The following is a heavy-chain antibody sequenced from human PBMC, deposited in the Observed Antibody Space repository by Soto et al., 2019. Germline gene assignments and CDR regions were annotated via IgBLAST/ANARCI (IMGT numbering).Heavy chain of an antibody. J-gene: IGHJ6*03. CDR1: GGSFSGYY. Sequence: SETLSLTCAVYGGSFSGYYWSWIRQPPGKGLEWIGEINHSGSTNYNPSLKSRVTISVDTSKNQFSLKLSSVTAADTAVYYCARGLHYYYYDYMDVWGKGTTVTVSS. D-gene: IGHD4-4*01. CDR2: INHSGST. CDR3: ARGLHYYYYDYMDV. V-gene: IGHV4-34*01.